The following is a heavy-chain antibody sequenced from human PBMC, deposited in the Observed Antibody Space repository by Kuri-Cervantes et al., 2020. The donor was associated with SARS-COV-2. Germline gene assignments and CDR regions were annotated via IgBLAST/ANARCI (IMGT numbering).Heavy chain of an antibody. V-gene: IGHV4-39*01. J-gene: IGHJ3*02. CDR1: GGSITSNYN. CDR3: ARHMYKSNPGDAFDI. CDR2: ISYSGHT. Sequence: SETLSLTCTVSGGSITSNYNSGWIRQPPGKGLEWIGTISYSGHTYYNPSLKSRVAMFIDTSKNQFSLKLYSLTAADTSVYYCARHMYKSNPGDAFDISGRGTLVTVSS. D-gene: IGHD1-20*01.